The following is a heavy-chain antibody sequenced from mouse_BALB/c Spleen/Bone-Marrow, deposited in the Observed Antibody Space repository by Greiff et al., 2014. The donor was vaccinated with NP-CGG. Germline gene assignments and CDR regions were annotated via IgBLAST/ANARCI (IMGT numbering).Heavy chain of an antibody. CDR2: IYPGDGST. D-gene: IGHD2-10*02. Sequence: PGALVKISCKASGYTFTXYDINWVKQRPGQGLEWIGWIYPGDGSTKYNEKFKGKATLTADKSSSTAYMQLSSLTSENSAVYFCARGGGYGNSPWFAYWGQGTLVTVSA. CDR1: GYTFTXYD. CDR3: ARGGGYGNSPWFAY. J-gene: IGHJ3*01. V-gene: IGHV1S33*01.